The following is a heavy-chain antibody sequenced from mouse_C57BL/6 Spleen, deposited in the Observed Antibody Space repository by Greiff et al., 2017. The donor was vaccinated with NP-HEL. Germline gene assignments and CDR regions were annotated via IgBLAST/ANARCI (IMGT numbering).Heavy chain of an antibody. J-gene: IGHJ4*01. CDR3: AREGYYGSSYGYAMDY. CDR1: GYTFTSYW. CDR2: IDPSDSET. Sequence: QVQLQQPGAELVRPGSSVKLSCKASGYTFTSYWMHWVKQRPIQGLEWIGNIDPSDSETHYNQKFKDKATLTVDKSSSTAYMQLSSLTSEDSAVYYCAREGYYGSSYGYAMDYWGQGTSVTVSS. D-gene: IGHD1-1*01. V-gene: IGHV1-52*01.